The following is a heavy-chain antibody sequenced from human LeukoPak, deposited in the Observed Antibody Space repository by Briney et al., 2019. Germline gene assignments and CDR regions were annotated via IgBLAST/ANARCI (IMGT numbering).Heavy chain of an antibody. CDR2: IYYSGST. V-gene: IGHV4-30-4*01. J-gene: IGHJ4*02. D-gene: IGHD4-17*01. CDR1: GGSISSGDYY. Sequence: SETLSLTCTVSGGSISSGDYYWSWFRQPPVKGLEWIGYIYYSGSTYYNPSLKSRVTISVDTSKSQFSLKLSSVTAADTAVYYCARFYGVTGTDYWGQGTLVTVSS. CDR3: ARFYGVTGTDY.